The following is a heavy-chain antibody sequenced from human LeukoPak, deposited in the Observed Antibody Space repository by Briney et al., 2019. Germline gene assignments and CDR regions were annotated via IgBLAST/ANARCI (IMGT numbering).Heavy chain of an antibody. V-gene: IGHV3-21*01. Sequence: GGSLRLSGAASGFTFSAHSMNWVRQAPGKGLEWVASISSRSSYIYYGGSVKGRFTVSRDNARNSVYLQMNSLRVEDAAVYYCVRRAVSSEEALDFVRWGQGTLVTVSS. CDR1: GFTFSAHS. CDR3: VRRAVSSEEALDFVR. J-gene: IGHJ4*02. CDR2: ISSRSSYI. D-gene: IGHD5/OR15-5a*01.